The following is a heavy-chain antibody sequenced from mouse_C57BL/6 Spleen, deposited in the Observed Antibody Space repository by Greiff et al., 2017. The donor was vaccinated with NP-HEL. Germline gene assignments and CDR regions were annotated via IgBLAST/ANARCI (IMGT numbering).Heavy chain of an antibody. V-gene: IGHV1-74*01. Sequence: QVQLQQPGAELVKPGASVKVSCKASGYTFTSYWMHWVKQRPGQGLEWIGRIHPSDSDTNYNQKFKGKATLTVDKSSSTAYMQRSSLTSEASAVYYCAIRGDDYDGFAYWGQGTLVTVSA. CDR3: AIRGDDYDGFAY. J-gene: IGHJ3*01. CDR1: GYTFTSYW. CDR2: IHPSDSDT. D-gene: IGHD2-4*01.